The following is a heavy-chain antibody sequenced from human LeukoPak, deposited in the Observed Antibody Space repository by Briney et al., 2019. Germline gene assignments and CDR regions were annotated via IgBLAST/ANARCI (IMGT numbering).Heavy chain of an antibody. J-gene: IGHJ4*02. CDR1: GGSFRGYY. D-gene: IGHD6-13*01. Sequence: SETLSLTCAVYGGSFRGYYWSWIRQPPRKGREWIGEINHSGSTNYNPSLKSRVSITVDTSKNQFSLKLSSVTAADTAVYYCARSGQQLATIDYWGQGTLVTVSS. V-gene: IGHV4-34*01. CDR2: INHSGST. CDR3: ARSGQQLATIDY.